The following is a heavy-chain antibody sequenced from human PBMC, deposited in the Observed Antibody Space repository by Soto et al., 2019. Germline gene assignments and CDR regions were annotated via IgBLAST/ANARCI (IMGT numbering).Heavy chain of an antibody. J-gene: IGHJ2*01. D-gene: IGHD4-17*01. V-gene: IGHV3-23*01. CDR1: GFTFSSYA. Sequence: EVQLLESGGGLVQPGGSLRLSCAASGFTFSSYAMSWVRQAPGKGLEWVSAISSSGGSTYYADSVKGRFTISRDKSKNTLYLQMNSLRAEDTAVYYCAKARVGTVGYFDLWGRGTLVTVSS. CDR2: ISSSGGST. CDR3: AKARVGTVGYFDL.